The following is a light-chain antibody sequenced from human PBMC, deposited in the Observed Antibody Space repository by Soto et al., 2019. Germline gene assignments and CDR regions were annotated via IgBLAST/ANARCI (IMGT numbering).Light chain of an antibody. CDR2: DAS. V-gene: IGKV3-11*01. Sequence: ESVLTQSPASLSLSPGERATLSCRASQSVSSYLAWYQQKPGQAPRLLIYDASNRATGIPARFSGSGSGTDFTLTISSLEPEDFAVYYCQKRSNWRFCGGTKVDIK. CDR1: QSVSSY. CDR3: QKRSNWR. J-gene: IGKJ4*01.